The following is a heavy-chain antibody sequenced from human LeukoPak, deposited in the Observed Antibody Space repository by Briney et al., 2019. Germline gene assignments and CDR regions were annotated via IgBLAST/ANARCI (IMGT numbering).Heavy chain of an antibody. V-gene: IGHV3-30-3*01. CDR1: GFTFTIYA. D-gene: IGHD1-14*01. CDR2: TDGSNK. CDR3: AKDLIAGAPDYFDY. Sequence: GTSLRLSCAAPGFTFTIYAIHWVRQAPGKGLEWLAVTDGSNKFYSDSVKGRFTISGDSSKNTVYLQMNSLRPEDTAMYYCAKDLIAGAPDYFDYWGQGTLVSVSS. J-gene: IGHJ4*02.